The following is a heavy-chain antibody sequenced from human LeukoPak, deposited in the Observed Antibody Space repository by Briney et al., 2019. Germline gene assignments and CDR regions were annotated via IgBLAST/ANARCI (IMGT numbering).Heavy chain of an antibody. D-gene: IGHD2-2*01. CDR1: GFTLSVYW. CDR2: ISGDGSST. J-gene: IGHJ4*02. V-gene: IGHV3-74*01. Sequence: GGSLRLSCAASGFTLSVYWMHWVRQAPGKGLVWVSRISGDGSSTTYADSVKGRFTISRDNAKNTLYLQMNSLRLEDTAVYYCARGRSTSNWYYFDYWGQGTLVTVSS. CDR3: ARGRSTSNWYYFDY.